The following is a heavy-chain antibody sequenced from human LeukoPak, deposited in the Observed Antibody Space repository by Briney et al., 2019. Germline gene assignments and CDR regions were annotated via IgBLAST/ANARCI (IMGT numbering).Heavy chain of an antibody. Sequence: GGSLRLSCAASGFTFNNYAKNWVRQAPGKGLEWVSGISGSGGSTDYADSVKGRFTISRDNAKNSLYLQMNSLRAEDTAVYYCARERQLVPLFDYWGQGTLVTVSS. V-gene: IGHV3-23*01. CDR2: ISGSGGST. J-gene: IGHJ4*02. CDR1: GFTFNNYA. D-gene: IGHD6-6*01. CDR3: ARERQLVPLFDY.